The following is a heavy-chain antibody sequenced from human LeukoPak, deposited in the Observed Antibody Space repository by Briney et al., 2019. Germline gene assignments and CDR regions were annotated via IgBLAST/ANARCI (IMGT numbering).Heavy chain of an antibody. J-gene: IGHJ4*02. D-gene: IGHD3-9*01. V-gene: IGHV3-23*01. CDR2: ISSSGGST. CDR3: AKLSILTGYGAPDY. Sequence: PGGSLRLSCAASGFTFSSYAMSWVRQAPGKGLEWVSAISSSGGSTYYADSVKGRFTISRDNSKNTLYLQMNSLRAEDTAVYYCAKLSILTGYGAPDYWGQGTLVTVSS. CDR1: GFTFSSYA.